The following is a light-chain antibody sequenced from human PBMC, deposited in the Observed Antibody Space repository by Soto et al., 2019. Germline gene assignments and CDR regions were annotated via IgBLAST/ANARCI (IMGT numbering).Light chain of an antibody. CDR2: AAS. Sequence: DIQMTQSPSSVSASVGDRISITCRASQAISNWLAWYQQKPGEAPKLLIHAASSLQSGVPSRFSGSGSGTDFTLTINTLQPEDFATYYCQQANSFPLTLGGGTKVEIK. J-gene: IGKJ4*01. CDR1: QAISNW. V-gene: IGKV1D-12*01. CDR3: QQANSFPLT.